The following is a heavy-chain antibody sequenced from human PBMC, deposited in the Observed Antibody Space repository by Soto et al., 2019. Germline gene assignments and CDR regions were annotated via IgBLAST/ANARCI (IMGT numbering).Heavy chain of an antibody. Sequence: GASVKVSWKASGYTFTTYDISWVRQAPGQGLEWMGRISTYNGNTNYPQSLQGRLTMTTDTSTTTAYMELRSLRSDDTAVYYCARDPYHVLMVNAPNLYGMDVWGQGTTVTVSS. CDR1: GYTFTTYD. CDR3: ARDPYHVLMVNAPNLYGMDV. CDR2: ISTYNGNT. V-gene: IGHV1-18*01. J-gene: IGHJ6*02. D-gene: IGHD2-8*01.